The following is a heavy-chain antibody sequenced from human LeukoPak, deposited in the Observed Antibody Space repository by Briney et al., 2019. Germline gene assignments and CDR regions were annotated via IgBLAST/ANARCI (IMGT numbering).Heavy chain of an antibody. CDR1: GFTFSSYV. J-gene: IGHJ4*02. D-gene: IGHD6-13*01. CDR2: VNQGGNEK. Sequence: GGSLRLSCAASGFTFSSYVMSWVRQAPGKGLEWVANVNQGGNEKYYVDSVKGRFTISKDNAKNSLYLQMNSLRAEDTAVYYCAIDNSAEKGQQLANWGQGTLVTVSS. V-gene: IGHV3-7*01. CDR3: AIDNSAEKGQQLAN.